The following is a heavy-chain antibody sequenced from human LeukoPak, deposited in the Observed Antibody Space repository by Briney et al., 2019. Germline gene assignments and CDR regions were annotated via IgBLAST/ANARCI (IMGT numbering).Heavy chain of an antibody. V-gene: IGHV3-23*01. D-gene: IGHD3-9*01. J-gene: IGHJ4*02. Sequence: GGSLRLSCAASGFTFSSYAMGWVRQAPGKGLEWVSAISGSGGSTYYADSVKGRFTISRDNSKNTLYLQMNSLRAEDTAVYYCAKESPDYDILTGYYREWGQGTLVTVSS. CDR1: GFTFSSYA. CDR3: AKESPDYDILTGYYRE. CDR2: ISGSGGST.